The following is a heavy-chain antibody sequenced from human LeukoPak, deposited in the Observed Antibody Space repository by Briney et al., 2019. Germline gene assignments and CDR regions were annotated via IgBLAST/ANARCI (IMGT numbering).Heavy chain of an antibody. J-gene: IGHJ6*03. Sequence: GGSLRLSCAASRFTFDDYGMSWVRQAPGKGLEWVSGINWNGGSTGYADSVKGRFTISRDNAKNSLYPQMNSLRAEETALYYCARSGNYYYYMDVWGKGTTVTVSS. CDR2: INWNGGST. D-gene: IGHD1-14*01. V-gene: IGHV3-20*04. CDR1: RFTFDDYG. CDR3: ARSGNYYYYMDV.